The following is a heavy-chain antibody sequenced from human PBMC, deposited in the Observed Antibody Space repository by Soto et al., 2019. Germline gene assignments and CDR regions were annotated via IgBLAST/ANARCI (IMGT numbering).Heavy chain of an antibody. Sequence: QVQLVQSGAEVKKPGSSVKVSCKASGGTFSSYTISWVRQAPGQELEWMGGIIPILGIANYAQKFQGRVTITADKSTSTAYMELSSLRSEDTAVYYCARVRLRPYYYYGMDVWGQGTTVTVSS. CDR1: GGTFSSYT. J-gene: IGHJ6*02. V-gene: IGHV1-69*02. CDR3: ARVRLRPYYYYGMDV. D-gene: IGHD4-17*01. CDR2: IIPILGIA.